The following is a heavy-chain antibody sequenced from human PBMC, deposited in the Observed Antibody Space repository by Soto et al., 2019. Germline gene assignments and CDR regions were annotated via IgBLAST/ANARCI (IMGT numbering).Heavy chain of an antibody. CDR2: TAGQSYGGII. CDR3: AIYIAAAGKRLLLSYYYYGMDV. D-gene: IGHD6-13*01. Sequence: GGSLNLSCPYSGFHSDDHCLALVRPAPGKGLEWVGFTAGQSYGGIIEYAASVKGRFTISRDDSKKVVYLHMEGLQAEDTAVYYCAIYIAAAGKRLLLSYYYYGMDVWGQGTTVTVS. CDR1: GFHSDDHC. J-gene: IGHJ6*02. V-gene: IGHV3-49*04.